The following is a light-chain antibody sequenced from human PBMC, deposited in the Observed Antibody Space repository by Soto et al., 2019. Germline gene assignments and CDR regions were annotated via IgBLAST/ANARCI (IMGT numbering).Light chain of an antibody. V-gene: IGKV1-5*03. CDR2: KAS. CDR1: QSVGSW. J-gene: IGKJ1*01. Sequence: DIQMTQSPSTLSASVGDRVTITCRASQSVGSWLAWYQQKPGKAPKLLIYKASRLESGVPSRFSGSESGTEFTLTISNLQPDDFATYYCQQYHKFGTFGQGTKVEIK. CDR3: QQYHKFGT.